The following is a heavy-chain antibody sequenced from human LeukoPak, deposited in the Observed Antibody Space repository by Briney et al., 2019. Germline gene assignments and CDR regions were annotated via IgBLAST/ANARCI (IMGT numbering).Heavy chain of an antibody. CDR2: TYYRSTWYN. D-gene: IGHD2-2*01. J-gene: IGHJ5*02. V-gene: IGHV6-1*01. CDR3: ARRLTQYDCFDP. Sequence: SQTLSLTCAISGDSFSSNSVIWNWIRQSPSRGLEWLGRTYYRSTWYNDYAVSVRGRITVNPDTSKNQFSLHLNSVTPEDTAVYYYARRLTQYDCFDPWGQGILVTVSS. CDR1: GDSFSSNSVI.